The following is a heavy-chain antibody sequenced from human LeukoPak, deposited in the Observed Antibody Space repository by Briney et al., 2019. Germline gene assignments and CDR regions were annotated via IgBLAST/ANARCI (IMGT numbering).Heavy chain of an antibody. Sequence: PGGSLRLSCAASGFSFSTYWMHWVRRAPGKGLEWVSRINVDGTSTSYADSVKDRFTISRDNAKNTLYLQMNSLRAEDTAMYYCAREGSGSLDYWGQGTLVTVSS. J-gene: IGHJ4*02. CDR3: AREGSGSLDY. CDR2: INVDGTST. D-gene: IGHD1-26*01. CDR1: GFSFSTYW. V-gene: IGHV3-74*01.